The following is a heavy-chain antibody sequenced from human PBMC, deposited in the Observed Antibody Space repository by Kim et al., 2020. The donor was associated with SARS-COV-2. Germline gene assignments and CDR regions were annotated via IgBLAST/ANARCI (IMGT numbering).Heavy chain of an antibody. J-gene: IGHJ4*02. V-gene: IGHV3-74*01. CDR3: ARAVAAISGYYFDY. D-gene: IGHD2-21*02. CDR1: GFTLSSYW. CDR2: ISRDGITT. Sequence: GGSLRLSCAASGFTLSSYWMHWVRQAPGKVLVWVSRISRDGITTNYADSVKGRLTISRDNAKNTLYLQMNILRDEDTAMYYCARAVAAISGYYFDYWGQG.